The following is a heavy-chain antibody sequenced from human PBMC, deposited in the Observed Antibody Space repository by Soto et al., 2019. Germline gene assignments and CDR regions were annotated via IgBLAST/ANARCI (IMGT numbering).Heavy chain of an antibody. V-gene: IGHV1-8*01. CDR1: GYTFTSSD. D-gene: IGHD3-22*01. CDR3: ARAKIDSEGFDP. Sequence: ASVKVSCKASGYTFTSSDINWGRQATGQGLEWMGWMNPNSGNTGYAQKFQGRVTMTRNTSISTAYMELSSLRSEDTAVYYCARAKIDSEGFDPWGQGTLVTVSS. J-gene: IGHJ5*02. CDR2: MNPNSGNT.